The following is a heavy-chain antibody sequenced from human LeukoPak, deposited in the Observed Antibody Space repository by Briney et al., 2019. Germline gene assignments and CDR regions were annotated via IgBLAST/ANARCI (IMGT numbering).Heavy chain of an antibody. V-gene: IGHV3-23*01. CDR3: ASKSILWGEGLYYFDY. Sequence: GGSLRLSCAASGFTFSNYAMSWVRQAPGKGLEWVSALSGSGGSTYYADSVKGRFTISRDNAKNSLSLQMNSLRAEDTAVYYCASKSILWGEGLYYFDYWGQGTLVTVSS. J-gene: IGHJ4*02. CDR2: LSGSGGST. D-gene: IGHD3-16*01. CDR1: GFTFSNYA.